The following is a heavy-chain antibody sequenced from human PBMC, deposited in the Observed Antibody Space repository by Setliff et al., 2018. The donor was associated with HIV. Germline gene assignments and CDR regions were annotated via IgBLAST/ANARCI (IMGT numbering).Heavy chain of an antibody. CDR2: ISSSSYYI. CDR3: ASIELAAMVPVDY. CDR1: GFTFSSYT. V-gene: IGHV3-21*01. Sequence: SLKISCAASGFTFSSYTMNWVRQAPGKGLEWVSSISSSSYYIYYADSVKGRFTISRDNAKNSLFLQMNSLRAEDTAVYYCASIELAAMVPVDYWGQGTLVTVSS. J-gene: IGHJ4*02. D-gene: IGHD5-18*01.